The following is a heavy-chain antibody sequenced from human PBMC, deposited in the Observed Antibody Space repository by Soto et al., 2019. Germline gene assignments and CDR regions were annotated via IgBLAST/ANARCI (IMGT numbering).Heavy chain of an antibody. CDR2: TYYRSKWYN. CDR1: GDSVSSNSAA. J-gene: IGHJ6*02. D-gene: IGHD5-12*01. Sequence: QSQTLSLTCAISGDSVSSNSAAWNWIRQSPSRGLEWLGRTYYRSKWYNDYAVSVKSRITINPDTSKNQFSLQLNSVTPEDTAVYYCARASGDYGYNYDYYYGMDVWGQGTTVTVSS. CDR3: ARASGDYGYNYDYYYGMDV. V-gene: IGHV6-1*01.